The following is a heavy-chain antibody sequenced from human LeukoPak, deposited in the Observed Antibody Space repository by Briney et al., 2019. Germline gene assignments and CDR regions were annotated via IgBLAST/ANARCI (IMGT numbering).Heavy chain of an antibody. CDR1: ELNFKTHA. J-gene: IGHJ4*02. Sequence: GGSLRLSCVVAELNFKTHAMHWVRQAPGKGLEWVAGLSFDASGRNYADSVKGRFTISRDNSKNTLYLQMHSLSPEDTAVYFCARDLQEISSFYFDYWGQGSLVTVSS. V-gene: IGHV3-30*04. D-gene: IGHD3-16*02. CDR2: LSFDASGR. CDR3: ARDLQEISSFYFDY.